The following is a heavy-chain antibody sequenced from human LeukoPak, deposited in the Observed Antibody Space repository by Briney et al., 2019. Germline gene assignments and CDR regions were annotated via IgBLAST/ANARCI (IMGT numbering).Heavy chain of an antibody. D-gene: IGHD3-22*01. J-gene: IGHJ4*02. Sequence: GGSLRLSCAASGFTFDDYAMHWVRQAPGKGLEWVSGISWNSGSIGYADSVKGRFTISRDNAKNSLYLQMNSLRTEDTALYYCAKDGIGYYDSSGYIDYWGQGTLVTVSS. CDR2: ISWNSGSI. V-gene: IGHV3-9*01. CDR1: GFTFDDYA. CDR3: AKDGIGYYDSSGYIDY.